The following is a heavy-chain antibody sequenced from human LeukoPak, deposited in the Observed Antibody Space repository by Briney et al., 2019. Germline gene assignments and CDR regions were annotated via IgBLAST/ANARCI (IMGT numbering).Heavy chain of an antibody. CDR3: ARDSAVADFDY. Sequence: GGSLRLSCAASGFTFSSYAMHWVRQAPGKGLEWVAVISYDGSNKYYADSMKGRFTISRDNSKNTLYLQMNSLRAEDTAVYYCARDSAVADFDYWGQGTLVTVSS. V-gene: IGHV3-30*04. CDR1: GFTFSSYA. CDR2: ISYDGSNK. J-gene: IGHJ4*02. D-gene: IGHD6-19*01.